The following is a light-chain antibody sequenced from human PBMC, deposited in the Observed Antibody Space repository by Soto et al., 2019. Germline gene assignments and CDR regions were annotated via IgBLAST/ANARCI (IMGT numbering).Light chain of an antibody. J-gene: IGKJ1*01. V-gene: IGKV1-5*01. CDR3: QQYHSYWT. CDR1: QSISSW. Sequence: DIQMTQSPATLSASVGDRVTITCRASQSISSWLAWYQQKPGKAPKLLIYDASRLESGVPSRFSGSGSGTEFTLTISSLQTDDFSTYYCQQYHSYWTFGQGTKVDIK. CDR2: DAS.